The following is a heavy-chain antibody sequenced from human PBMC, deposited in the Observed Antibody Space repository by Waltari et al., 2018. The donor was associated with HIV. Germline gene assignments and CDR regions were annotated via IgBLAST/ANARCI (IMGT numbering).Heavy chain of an antibody. D-gene: IGHD4-4*01. Sequence: VRLVGSGGGSFQPGGSLRLSCTASGFSFSRSWMTWVRQGLGRGLEWVANIKEDGSETFYVESVRGRFTISRDNSRNSLFLKMDSLRAEDTGIYYCATLQWSTQNFDSWGQGTLVTGSS. CDR3: ATLQWSTQNFDS. J-gene: IGHJ4*02. CDR1: GFSFSRSW. CDR2: IKEDGSET. V-gene: IGHV3-7*03.